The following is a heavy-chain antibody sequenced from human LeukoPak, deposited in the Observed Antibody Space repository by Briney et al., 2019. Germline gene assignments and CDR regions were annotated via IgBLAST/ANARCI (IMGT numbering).Heavy chain of an antibody. D-gene: IGHD2-2*03. CDR1: GGSISSNTSY. J-gene: IGHJ4*02. CDR2: LYYSVST. V-gene: IGHV4-39*01. Sequence: ASETLSLTCTVSGGSISSNTSYWGWIRQPPGKGLEWIGRLYYSVSTFYNPSLKSRVTISVDTSKNQFSLRLSSVTAADTSVYYCARHGSTDYFDYWGQGTLVTVSS. CDR3: ARHGSTDYFDY.